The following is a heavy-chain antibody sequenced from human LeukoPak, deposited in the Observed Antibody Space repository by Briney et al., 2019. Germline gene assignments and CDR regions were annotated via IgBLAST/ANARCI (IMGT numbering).Heavy chain of an antibody. J-gene: IGHJ4*02. V-gene: IGHV4-4*07. Sequence: SETLSLTCTVSGASISSYSWSWIRQPAGKGLEWIGRIYTSGTTNYNPSLESRVTMSVDTSKNQFSLKLSSVTAADTAVYYCARGPYCGGDCYFGYWGQGTLVTVSS. D-gene: IGHD2-21*01. CDR1: GASISSYS. CDR2: IYTSGTT. CDR3: ARGPYCGGDCYFGY.